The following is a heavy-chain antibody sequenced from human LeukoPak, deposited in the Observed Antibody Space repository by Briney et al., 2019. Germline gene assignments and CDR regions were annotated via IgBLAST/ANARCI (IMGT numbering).Heavy chain of an antibody. D-gene: IGHD2-21*02. CDR1: GYTFTGYY. CDR2: INPYSGDT. Sequence: ASVKVSCKASGYTFTGYYIHWVRQAPGQGLEWMAWINPYSGDTDSAQKFQGRVTVTGDTSITTAYMDLSRLRSDDTAVYYCARANGGGAYYPFDYWGQGALVTVSS. V-gene: IGHV1-2*02. CDR3: ARANGGGAYYPFDY. J-gene: IGHJ4*02.